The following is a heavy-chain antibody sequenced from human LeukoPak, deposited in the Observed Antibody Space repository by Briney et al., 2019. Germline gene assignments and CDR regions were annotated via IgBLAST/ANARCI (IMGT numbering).Heavy chain of an antibody. Sequence: SEALSLTCAVSGGSISSGGYSWSWIRQPPGKGLEWIGYIYYSGSTNYNPSLKSRVTISVDTSENQFSLKLTSVTAADTAVYYCAKYVSTGWFDPWGQGTLVTVSS. CDR2: IYYSGST. V-gene: IGHV4-61*08. D-gene: IGHD5/OR15-5a*01. CDR3: AKYVSTGWFDP. J-gene: IGHJ5*02. CDR1: GGSISSGGYS.